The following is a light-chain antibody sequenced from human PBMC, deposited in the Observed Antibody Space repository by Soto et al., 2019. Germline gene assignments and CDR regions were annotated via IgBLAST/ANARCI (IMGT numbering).Light chain of an antibody. CDR2: NAF. V-gene: IGKV3-15*01. CDR1: QGIGVT. CDR3: QQYNKWPYT. J-gene: IGKJ2*01. Sequence: EIVMTQSPATLSVSPGEGATLSCRASQGIGVTLAWYQQKPGQNPRLLIYNAFTRATGVPARFSGSGSGTDFTLTINSLQSEDFAVYYCQQYNKWPYTFGQGTKVDIK.